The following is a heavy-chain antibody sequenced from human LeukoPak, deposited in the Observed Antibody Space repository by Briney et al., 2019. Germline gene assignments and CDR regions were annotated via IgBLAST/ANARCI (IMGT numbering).Heavy chain of an antibody. CDR3: ARGGGHAY. V-gene: IGHV1-2*02. J-gene: IGHJ4*02. D-gene: IGHD2-21*01. CDR1: GYTFNAYY. CDR2: IDSNSGDT. Sequence: GASVTVSCKASGYTFNAYYIHWVRQAPGQGLEWMGWIDSNSGDTNYAQKLQGRVTMTRDTSINTAYMDLTRLTSDDAGVYFWARGGGHAYWGQGTLVTVSS.